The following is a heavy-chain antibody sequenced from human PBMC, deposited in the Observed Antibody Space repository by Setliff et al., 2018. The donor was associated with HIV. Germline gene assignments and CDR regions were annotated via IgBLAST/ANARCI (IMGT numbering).Heavy chain of an antibody. CDR3: AKDTLPASARGSSMDV. CDR1: GFTFDDYA. J-gene: IGHJ6*03. V-gene: IGHV3-9*01. Sequence: GGSLRLSCAASGFTFDDYAMHWVRQAPGKGLEWISGISWNSGNIGYADSVKGRFTISRDNAKNSLYLQINILGVEDTSLYYCAKDTLPASARGSSMDVWGKGTTVTVSS. CDR2: ISWNSGNI.